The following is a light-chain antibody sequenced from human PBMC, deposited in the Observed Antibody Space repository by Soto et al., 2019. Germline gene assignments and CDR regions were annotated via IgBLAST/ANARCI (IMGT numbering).Light chain of an antibody. V-gene: IGKV3-15*01. CDR1: QSVSSN. CDR3: QQYNNWPPMA. Sequence: EIVKTKYPATLSVSPGERATLSCRASQSVSSNLAWYQQKPGQAPRLLIYDASTRATGIPARFSGSGSGTEFTLTISSLQSEDFAVYYCQQYNNWPPMAFGQGTKVEIK. J-gene: IGKJ1*01. CDR2: DAS.